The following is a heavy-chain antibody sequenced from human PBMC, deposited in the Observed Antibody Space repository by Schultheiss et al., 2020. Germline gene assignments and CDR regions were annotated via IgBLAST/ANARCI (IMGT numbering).Heavy chain of an antibody. CDR2: ISYDGSNK. CDR1: GFTFSSYG. D-gene: IGHD3-16*01. CDR3: ARDNMITFGGVIPWLAFDI. Sequence: GGSLRLSCAASGFTFSSYGMHWVRQAPGKGLEWVAVISYDGSNKYYADSVKGRFTISRDNSKNTLYLQMNSLRAEDTAVYYCARDNMITFGGVIPWLAFDIWGQGTMVTVSS. V-gene: IGHV3-30*12. J-gene: IGHJ3*02.